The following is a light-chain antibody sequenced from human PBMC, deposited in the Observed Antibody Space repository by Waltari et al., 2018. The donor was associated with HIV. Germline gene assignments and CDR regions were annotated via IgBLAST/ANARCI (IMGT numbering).Light chain of an antibody. Sequence: QTVVTQEPSFSVSPGGTVTLTCGLNSGSGSTSSYPSWYQQTPGQAPRTLIYSTNTRSSGVPDRFSGSILGNKAALTITGAQADGESDYYCVLYMGSGIWVFGGGTKLTVL. V-gene: IGLV8-61*01. CDR2: STN. J-gene: IGLJ2*01. CDR3: VLYMGSGIWV. CDR1: SGSGSTSSY.